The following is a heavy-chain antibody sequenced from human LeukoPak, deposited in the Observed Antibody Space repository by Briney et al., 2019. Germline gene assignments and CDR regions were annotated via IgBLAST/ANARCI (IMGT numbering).Heavy chain of an antibody. J-gene: IGHJ4*02. D-gene: IGHD3-10*01. V-gene: IGHV4-59*01. CDR1: GGSISSYY. CDR3: ARAVIWFGELDMGIHFDY. Sequence: SETLSLTCTVSGGSISSYYWSWIRQPPGKGLEWIEYIYYSGSTNYNPSLKSRVTISVDTSKNQFSLKLSSVTAADTAVYYCARAVIWFGELDMGIHFDYWGQGTLVTVSS. CDR2: IYYSGST.